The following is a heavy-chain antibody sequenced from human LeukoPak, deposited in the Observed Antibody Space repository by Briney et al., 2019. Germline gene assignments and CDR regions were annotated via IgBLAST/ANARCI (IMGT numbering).Heavy chain of an antibody. CDR3: AKEVHYYDSSDYFPLGY. CDR1: GYTFTGYY. V-gene: IGHV1-2*02. D-gene: IGHD3-22*01. CDR2: INPNSGGT. J-gene: IGHJ4*02. Sequence: ASVKVSCKASGYTFTGYYMHWVRQAPGQGLEWMGGINPNSGGTNYAQKFQGRVTMTRDTSISTAYMELSRLTSDDTAVYYCAKEVHYYDSSDYFPLGYWGQGTLITVSS.